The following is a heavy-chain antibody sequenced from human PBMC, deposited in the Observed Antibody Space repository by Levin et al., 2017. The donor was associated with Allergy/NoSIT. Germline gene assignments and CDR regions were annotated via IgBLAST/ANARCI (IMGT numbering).Heavy chain of an antibody. D-gene: IGHD3-16*01. V-gene: IGHV3-48*03. CDR3: ATSTGGVDSFDI. J-gene: IGHJ3*02. CDR1: GFPFSSYE. CDR2: ISGSGSTI. Sequence: HSGGSLRLSCAASGFPFSSYEMNWVRQAPGKGLEWVSYISGSGSTIYYAESVKGRFTISRDNAKNSLYVQMNSLRAEDTAVFYCATSTGGVDSFDIWGQGTMVTVSA.